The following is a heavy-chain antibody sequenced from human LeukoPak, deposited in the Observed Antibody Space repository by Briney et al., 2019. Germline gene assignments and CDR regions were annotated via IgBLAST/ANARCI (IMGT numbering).Heavy chain of an antibody. J-gene: IGHJ4*02. CDR1: GGSFSGYY. CDR2: INHSGST. CDR3: ARIGRVAVAGLDY. Sequence: PSETLSLTCAVYGGSFSGYYWSWIRQPPGKGLEWIGEINHSGSTNYNPSLKSRVTISVDTSKNQFSLKLSSVTAADTAVYYCARIGRVAVAGLDYWGQGTLVTVSS. V-gene: IGHV4-34*01. D-gene: IGHD6-19*01.